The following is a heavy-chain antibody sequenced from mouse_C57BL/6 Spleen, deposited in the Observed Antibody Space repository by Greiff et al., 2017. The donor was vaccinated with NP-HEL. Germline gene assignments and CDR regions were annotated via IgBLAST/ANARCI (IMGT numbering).Heavy chain of an antibody. V-gene: IGHV1-82*01. Sequence: VQLQQSGPELVKPGASVKISCKASGYAFSSSWMNWVKQRPGKGLEWIGRIYPGDGDTNYNGKFKGKATLTADKSSSTAYMQLSSLTSDDSAVYFCARFRGGSAMDYWGQGTSVTVSS. J-gene: IGHJ4*01. CDR1: GYAFSSSW. CDR2: IYPGDGDT. CDR3: ARFRGGSAMDY.